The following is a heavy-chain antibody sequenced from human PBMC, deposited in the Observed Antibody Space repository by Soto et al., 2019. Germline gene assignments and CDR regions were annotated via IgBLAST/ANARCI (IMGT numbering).Heavy chain of an antibody. Sequence: QVQLVQSGAEVKKPGASVKVSCKASGYTFTSYDINWVRQATGQGIEWMGWMNPNSGNTGYEQKFQGRVNMTRNTSIRTAYMELSRLRSEETAVYYCARSLYSYNVDHWVQGTLVTVSS. CDR1: GYTFTSYD. CDR3: ARSLYSYNVDH. V-gene: IGHV1-8*01. CDR2: MNPNSGNT. J-gene: IGHJ4*02. D-gene: IGHD4-4*01.